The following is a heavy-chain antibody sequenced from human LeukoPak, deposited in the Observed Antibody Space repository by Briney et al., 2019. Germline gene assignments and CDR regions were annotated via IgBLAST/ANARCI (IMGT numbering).Heavy chain of an antibody. J-gene: IGHJ4*02. CDR3: ARGLSGSYYDYFDY. D-gene: IGHD1-26*01. CDR2: IIPILGIA. Sequence: GASVKVSCKAPGGTFSSYAITWVRQAPGQGLAWMGRIIPILGIANYAQKFQGRVTITADKSTSTAYMELSSLRSEDTAVYYCARGLSGSYYDYFDYWGQGTLVTVSS. V-gene: IGHV1-69*04. CDR1: GGTFSSYA.